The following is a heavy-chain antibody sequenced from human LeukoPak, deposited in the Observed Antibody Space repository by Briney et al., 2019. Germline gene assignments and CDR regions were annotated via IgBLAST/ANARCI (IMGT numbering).Heavy chain of an antibody. CDR2: INPNSGGT. CDR1: GYTFTGSY. V-gene: IGHV1-2*02. CDR3: TREGHLAAAGPYFDY. Sequence: GASVKVSCKASGYTFTGSYMHWVRQAPGQGLEWLGWINPNSGGTKYAQRFQGRVTLTRDTSIATAYMELSTLRSDDTALYFCTREGHLAAAGPYFDYWGQGTLVTVSS. J-gene: IGHJ4*02. D-gene: IGHD6-13*01.